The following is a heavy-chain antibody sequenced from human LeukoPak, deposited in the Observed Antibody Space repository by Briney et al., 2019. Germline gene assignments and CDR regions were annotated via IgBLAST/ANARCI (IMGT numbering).Heavy chain of an antibody. J-gene: IGHJ4*02. CDR2: IRNNASSYTT. CDR1: GFTFSDHY. V-gene: IGHV3-72*01. CDR3: SRASIATTPYFFDY. Sequence: GGSLRLSCAASGFTFSDHYMDWVRQAPGKGLEWVGRIRNNASSYTTEYAASVKGRFTISRDDSKNSLFLHMLSLKTEDTAVYYCSRASIATTPYFFDYWGRGTMVTVSS. D-gene: IGHD2-15*01.